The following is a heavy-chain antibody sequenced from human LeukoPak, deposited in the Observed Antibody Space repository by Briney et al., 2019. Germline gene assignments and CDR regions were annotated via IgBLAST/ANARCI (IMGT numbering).Heavy chain of an antibody. CDR1: GYTFTGYY. CDR3: ARLAVADSDY. J-gene: IGHJ4*02. CDR2: INPNSGGT. Sequence: ASMKVSCKASGYTFTGYYMHWVRQAPGQGLEWMGWINPNSGGTNYAQKFQGRVTMTRDTSISAAYMELSRLRSDDTAVYYCARLAVADSDYWGQGTLVTVSS. D-gene: IGHD6-19*01. V-gene: IGHV1-2*02.